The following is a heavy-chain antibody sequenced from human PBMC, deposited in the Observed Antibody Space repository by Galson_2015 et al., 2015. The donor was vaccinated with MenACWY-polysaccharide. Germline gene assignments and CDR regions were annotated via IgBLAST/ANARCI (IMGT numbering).Heavy chain of an antibody. CDR1: GLTFYGSG. CDR3: AREGSRIVFHAFDV. D-gene: IGHD2-15*01. CDR2: IQYDGSNK. V-gene: IGHV3-33*01. Sequence: SLRLSCAASGLTFYGSGMHWVRQAPGKGLEWVAVIQYDGSNKVYADSVKGRFSISRDNSKNTLYMQMNSLRAEDTAVYYCAREGSRIVFHAFDVWCQGALVTVSS. J-gene: IGHJ3*01.